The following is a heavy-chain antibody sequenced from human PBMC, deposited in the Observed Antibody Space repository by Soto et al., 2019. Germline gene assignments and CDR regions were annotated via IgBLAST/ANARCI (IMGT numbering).Heavy chain of an antibody. CDR3: ARAGGGDYSYYYYYYYMDV. Sequence: GGSLRLSCAASGFTVSSNYMSWVRQAPGKGLEWVSVIYSGGSTYYADSVKGRFTISRDNSKNTLYLQMNSLRAEDTAVYYCARAGGGDYSYYYYYYYMDVWGKGTTVTVSS. V-gene: IGHV3-66*01. CDR2: IYSGGST. D-gene: IGHD4-17*01. CDR1: GFTVSSNY. J-gene: IGHJ6*03.